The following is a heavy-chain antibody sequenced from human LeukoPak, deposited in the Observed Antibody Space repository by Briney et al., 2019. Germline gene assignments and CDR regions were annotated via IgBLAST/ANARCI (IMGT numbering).Heavy chain of an antibody. CDR1: GFTFGDYA. CDR2: TRKKAHGGTT. V-gene: IGHV3-49*04. D-gene: IGHD2-2*01. Sequence: PGRSLRLSCTTSGFTFGDYAISWVRQAPGKGLEWVGFTRKKAHGGTTEYAASVKGSFTISRDDSKSIAYLQMNSLKIEDTAVYHCTRDMPDYWGQGTLVTVSS. J-gene: IGHJ4*02. CDR3: TRDMPDY.